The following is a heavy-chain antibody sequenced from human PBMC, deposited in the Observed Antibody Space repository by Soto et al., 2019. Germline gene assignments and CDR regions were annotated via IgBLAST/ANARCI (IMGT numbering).Heavy chain of an antibody. V-gene: IGHV3-33*01. CDR1: GFTFSRYG. CDR2: IWYDGSKD. D-gene: IGHD5-12*01. CDR3: ARDDYSNNYSLSYFDF. J-gene: IGHJ4*02. Sequence: QLQLVESGGGVVQPGRSLRLSCAASGFTFSRYGMHWIRQAPGKGLEWAAVIWYDGSKDYYAGSVKGRFTISRDNSKNTLYLQMNSLRAEDTAVDYCARDDYSNNYSLSYFDFWGQGTLVTVSS.